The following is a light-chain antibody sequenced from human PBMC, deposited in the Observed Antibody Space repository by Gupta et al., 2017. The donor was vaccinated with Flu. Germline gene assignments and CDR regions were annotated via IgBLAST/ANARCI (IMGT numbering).Light chain of an antibody. Sequence: QSVLTQPPSASGTPGQRVTISCFGRNSNLGSNDVYWYQQFPGTAPKLLIHKNNQRPSGVPDRLSGSKSGTSASLAISGLRSEDEADYYCVAWDDSLSARVFGGGTKLTVL. V-gene: IGLV1-47*01. CDR3: VAWDDSLSARV. CDR1: NSNLGSND. J-gene: IGLJ3*02. CDR2: KNN.